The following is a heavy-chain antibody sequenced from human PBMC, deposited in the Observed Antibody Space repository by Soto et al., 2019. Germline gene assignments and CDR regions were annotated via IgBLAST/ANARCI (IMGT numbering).Heavy chain of an antibody. J-gene: IGHJ4*02. D-gene: IGHD6-19*01. V-gene: IGHV3-30*18. Sequence: GGSLRLSCAASGFTFRTYGMHWVRQAPGKGLEWVAFISDDGSQKYYGDSVKGRFTISRDNSKNTLSLRMIGLRTEDTSVYYCAKEAPGGWHFFDTWGQGTLVTVSS. CDR2: ISDDGSQK. CDR3: AKEAPGGWHFFDT. CDR1: GFTFRTYG.